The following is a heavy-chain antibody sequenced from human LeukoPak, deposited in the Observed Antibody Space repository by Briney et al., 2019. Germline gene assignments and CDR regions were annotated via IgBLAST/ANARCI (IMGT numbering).Heavy chain of an antibody. Sequence: PSETLSLTRAVTGGSFSGCHWSWIRQPPGKGLEWIAEINHSGSTKFNYNPSLKSRVTISVDTSKNQFSLKLSSVTAADTAVYYCARSAYSYGWNITPGAYYYYYMDVWGKGTTVTISS. V-gene: IGHV4-34*01. CDR3: ARSAYSYGWNITPGAYYYYYMDV. CDR1: GGSFSGCH. J-gene: IGHJ6*03. CDR2: INHSGSTKF. D-gene: IGHD5-18*01.